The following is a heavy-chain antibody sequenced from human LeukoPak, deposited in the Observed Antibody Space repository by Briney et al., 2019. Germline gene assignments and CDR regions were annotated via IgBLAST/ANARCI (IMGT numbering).Heavy chain of an antibody. CDR3: VRDRGGAYSGDNLFDP. D-gene: IGHD2-21*01. V-gene: IGHV3-48*03. J-gene: IGHJ5*02. CDR1: GFTFSSYE. Sequence: GALRLSCAASGFTFSSYEMNWVRQAPGKGLEWLSYIIGSGSTTQYADSVRDRFTISRDNDKNAVYLRMNSLRADDTAIYYCVRDRGGAYSGDNLFDPWGQGTLVTVSS. CDR2: IIGSGSTT.